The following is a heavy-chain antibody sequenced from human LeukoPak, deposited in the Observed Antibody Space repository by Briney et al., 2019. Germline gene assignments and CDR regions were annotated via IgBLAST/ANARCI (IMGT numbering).Heavy chain of an antibody. Sequence: PGRSLRLSCAASGFTFSTYGMHWVRQVPGKGLDWVAVISHDGSHQNYADSVKGRFTISRDNSKKTLYLQMNSLRAEDTALYYCAKDLSDWRSYHLPAYWGQGALVTVSS. CDR1: GFTFSTYG. D-gene: IGHD3-16*02. CDR3: AKDLSDWRSYHLPAY. J-gene: IGHJ4*02. CDR2: ISHDGSHQ. V-gene: IGHV3-30*18.